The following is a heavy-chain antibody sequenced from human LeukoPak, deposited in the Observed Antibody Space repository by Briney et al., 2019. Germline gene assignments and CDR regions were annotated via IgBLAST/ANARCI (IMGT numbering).Heavy chain of an antibody. CDR1: GFTFNNYG. D-gene: IGHD2-2*01. Sequence: GKSLRLSCAASGFTFNNYGMHWVRQAPGKGLEWVAVISYDGRNRHYPDSVKGRFTISRDISTDTLWLQMDSLRTEDTAVYYCAKGPLRGTAAAIDYWGQGTLVTVSS. CDR3: AKGPLRGTAAAIDY. CDR2: ISYDGRNR. J-gene: IGHJ4*02. V-gene: IGHV3-30*18.